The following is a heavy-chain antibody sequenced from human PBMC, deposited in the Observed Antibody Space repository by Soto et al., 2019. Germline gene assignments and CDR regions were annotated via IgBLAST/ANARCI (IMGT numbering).Heavy chain of an antibody. CDR2: ISYDGSNK. D-gene: IGHD2-2*01. CDR3: AREDIVVVPAATGFYNWFDP. J-gene: IGHJ5*02. CDR1: GFTFSSYG. Sequence: PGGSLRLSCAASGFTFSSYGMHWVRQAPGKGLEWVAVISYDGSNKYYADSVKGRFTISRDNSKNTLYLQMNSLRAEDTAVYYCAREDIVVVPAATGFYNWFDPWGQGTLVTVSS. V-gene: IGHV3-30*03.